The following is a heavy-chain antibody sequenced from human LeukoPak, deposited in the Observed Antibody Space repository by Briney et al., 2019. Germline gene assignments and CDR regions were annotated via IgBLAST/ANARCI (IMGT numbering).Heavy chain of an antibody. CDR3: VRLRRNNDRSGYYYYYDY. Sequence: GGSVRLSCAASGYTFSDFSVNWVRQAPGKGLEWVSSISGRSNYRYYADSVRGRFTISRDDARDSLFLQMNSLRAEDTAVYFCVRLRRNNDRSGYYYYYDYWGQGTLVTVSS. D-gene: IGHD3-22*01. CDR2: ISGRSNYR. J-gene: IGHJ4*02. CDR1: GYTFSDFS. V-gene: IGHV3-21*01.